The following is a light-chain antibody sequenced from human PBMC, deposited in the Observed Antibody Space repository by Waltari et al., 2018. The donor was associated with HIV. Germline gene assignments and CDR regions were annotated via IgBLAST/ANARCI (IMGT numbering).Light chain of an antibody. CDR1: SSNIGSNY. V-gene: IGLV1-47*01. J-gene: IGLJ2*01. CDR3: AAWDNSLSVLVV. CDR2: RNN. Sequence: QSVLTQTPSASGTPGQRVTISCSGSSSNIGSNYVYCYQQLPGTAPKRLIYRNNQRPSGVPDRFSGSKSGTSASLAISGLRSEDEADYYCAAWDNSLSVLVVFGGGTKLTVL.